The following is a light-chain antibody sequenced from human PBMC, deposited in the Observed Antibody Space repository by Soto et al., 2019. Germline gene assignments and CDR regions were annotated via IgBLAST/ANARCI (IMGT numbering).Light chain of an antibody. V-gene: IGKV3-15*01. J-gene: IGKJ2*01. CDR1: QSVANN. Sequence: ETVMTQSPATLSVSPGERVTLSCRASQSVANNVAWYQHKPGQAPRLLIYGASTRATGIPARFGGSGSGTDFTLTISSRQSEDFAVYFCQQYNHWPGTFGQGTKLEMK. CDR3: QQYNHWPGT. CDR2: GAS.